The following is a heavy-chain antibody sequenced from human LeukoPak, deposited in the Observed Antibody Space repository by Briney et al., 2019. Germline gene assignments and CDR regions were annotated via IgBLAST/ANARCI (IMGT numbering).Heavy chain of an antibody. CDR1: GGNVSSYR. CDR2: ISSSSSYI. Sequence: SLTLSCAASGGNVSSYRMNWVRQTQGKGLEWVSSISSSSSYIYYADSVKGRFTISRDNAKNSLYLQMHSLRAEDTAVYYCATYYYDTRRYFDYWGQGTLVTVSS. D-gene: IGHD3-22*01. CDR3: ATYYYDTRRYFDY. V-gene: IGHV3-21*01. J-gene: IGHJ4*02.